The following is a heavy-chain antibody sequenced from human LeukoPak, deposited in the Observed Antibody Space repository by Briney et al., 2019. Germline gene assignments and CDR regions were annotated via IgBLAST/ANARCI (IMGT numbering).Heavy chain of an antibody. J-gene: IGHJ4*02. V-gene: IGHV3-23*01. CDR3: AKPGAAAGTGWGYYFDY. Sequence: PGGSLRLSCAASGFTFSSYAMSWVRQAPGKGLEWVSAISGSGGSTYYADSVKGRFTISRDNSKNTLYLQMNSLRAEDTAVYYCAKPGAAAGTGWGYYFDYWGQGTLVTVSS. D-gene: IGHD6-13*01. CDR1: GFTFSSYA. CDR2: ISGSGGST.